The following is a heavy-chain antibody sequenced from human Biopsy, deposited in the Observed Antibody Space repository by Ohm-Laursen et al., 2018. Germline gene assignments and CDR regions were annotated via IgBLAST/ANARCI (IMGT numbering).Heavy chain of an antibody. CDR1: GFIFDDYA. CDR2: ISWNSVGI. Sequence: SLRLSCAASGFIFDDYAMHWVRQAPGKGLEWVSGISWNSVGIGYADSVRGRFTISRDNAKNFLYLEMNNLRPEDTALYYCAKIHCSGGSCYPNAFDMWGHGTRVTVS. D-gene: IGHD2-15*01. J-gene: IGHJ3*02. V-gene: IGHV3-9*01. CDR3: AKIHCSGGSCYPNAFDM.